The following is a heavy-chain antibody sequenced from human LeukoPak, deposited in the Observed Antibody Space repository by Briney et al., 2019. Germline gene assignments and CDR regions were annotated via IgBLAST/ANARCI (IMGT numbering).Heavy chain of an antibody. CDR1: GGTFSSYA. CDR2: IIPILGIA. Sequence: SVKVSCKASGGTFSSYAISWVRQAPGQGREWMGRIIPILGIANYAQKFQGRVTITADKSTSTAYMELSSLRSEDTAVYYCARDHDWGDIDAFDIWGQGTMVTVSS. J-gene: IGHJ3*02. CDR3: ARDHDWGDIDAFDI. D-gene: IGHD3-16*01. V-gene: IGHV1-69*04.